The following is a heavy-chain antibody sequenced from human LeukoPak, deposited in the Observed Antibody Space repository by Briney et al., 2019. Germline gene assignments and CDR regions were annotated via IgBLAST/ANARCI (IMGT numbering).Heavy chain of an antibody. CDR3: ARSITMVRGVMDYYYYYYMDV. CDR2: IYTSGST. J-gene: IGHJ6*03. D-gene: IGHD3-10*01. V-gene: IGHV4-4*09. Sequence: SETLSLTCTVSGGSISSYYWSWIRQPPGKGLEWIGYIYTSGSTNYNPSLKSRVTISVDTSKNQFSLKLSPVTAADTAVYYCARSITMVRGVMDYYYYYYMDVWGKGTTATVSS. CDR1: GGSISSYY.